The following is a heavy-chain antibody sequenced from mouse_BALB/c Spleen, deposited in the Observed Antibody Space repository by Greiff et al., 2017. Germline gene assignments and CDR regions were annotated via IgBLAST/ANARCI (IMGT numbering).Heavy chain of an antibody. J-gene: IGHJ4*01. D-gene: IGHD2-14*01. Sequence: QVQLKESGPELVKPGASVKISCKASGYAFSSSWMNWVKQRPGQGLEWIGRIYPGDGDTNYNGKFKGKATLTADKSSSTAYMQLSSLTSVDSAVYFCARADYRYHYYAMDYWGQGTSVTVSS. CDR2: IYPGDGDT. CDR1: GYAFSSSW. V-gene: IGHV1-82*01. CDR3: ARADYRYHYYAMDY.